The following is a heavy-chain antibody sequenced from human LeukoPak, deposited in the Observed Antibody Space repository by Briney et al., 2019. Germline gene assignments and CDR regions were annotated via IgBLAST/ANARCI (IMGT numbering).Heavy chain of an antibody. V-gene: IGHV3-23*01. J-gene: IGHJ6*03. CDR2: ISGSGGTT. CDR3: AKNYGDYWTYYYYYMDV. CDR1: GFTFSSYA. D-gene: IGHD4-17*01. Sequence: GGSLRPSCAASGFTFSSYAMSWVRQAPGKGLEWVSAISGSGGTTYYADSVKGRFTISRDNSKTTLYLQMNSLRAEDTAIYYCAKNYGDYWTYYYYYMDVWGRGTTVTVSS.